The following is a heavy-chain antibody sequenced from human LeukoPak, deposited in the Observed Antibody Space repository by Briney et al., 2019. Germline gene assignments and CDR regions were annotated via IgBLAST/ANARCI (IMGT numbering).Heavy chain of an antibody. CDR2: ISSSSSYT. V-gene: IGHV3-11*05. CDR3: ARARGIAAAEDY. J-gene: IGHJ4*02. CDR1: GFTFSNAW. D-gene: IGHD6-13*01. Sequence: GGSLRLSCAASGFTFSNAWMSWIRQAPGKGLEWVSYISSSSSYTNYADPVKGRFTISRDNAKNSLYLQMNSLRAEDAAVYYCARARGIAAAEDYWGQGTLVTVSS.